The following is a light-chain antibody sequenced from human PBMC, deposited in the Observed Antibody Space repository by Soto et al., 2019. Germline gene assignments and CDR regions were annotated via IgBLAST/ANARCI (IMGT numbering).Light chain of an antibody. V-gene: IGKV3-15*01. CDR1: ESVSTN. J-gene: IGKJ1*01. CDR2: GAS. CDR3: QQYSIWRT. Sequence: EIEMTQSPATPSLATEKTVNLFCRASESVSTNLAWYQQKAGQAPRLLIYGASTRATGIPARFSGSGSGTEFTLTISGLQSEDFAVYYCQQYSIWRTFGQGTKVDI.